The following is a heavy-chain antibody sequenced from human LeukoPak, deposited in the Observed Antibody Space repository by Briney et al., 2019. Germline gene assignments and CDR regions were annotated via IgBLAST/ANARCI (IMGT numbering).Heavy chain of an antibody. Sequence: SETLSLTCTVSGVSISSSSYYWGWIRQPPGKGLEWIGSIYYSGSTYYNPSLKSRVTISVDTSKNQFSLKLSSVTAADTAVYYCARYELTGTYYFDYWGQGTLVTVSS. CDR3: ARYELTGTYYFDY. J-gene: IGHJ4*02. D-gene: IGHD7-27*01. V-gene: IGHV4-39*01. CDR2: IYYSGST. CDR1: GVSISSSSYY.